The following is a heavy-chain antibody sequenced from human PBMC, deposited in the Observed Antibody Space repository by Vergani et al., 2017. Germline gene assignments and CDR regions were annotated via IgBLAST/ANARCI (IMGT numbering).Heavy chain of an antibody. D-gene: IGHD1-20*01. CDR2: IIPILGIA. CDR3: AKARGTYNWNPSFDP. V-gene: IGHV1-69*09. J-gene: IGHJ5*02. CDR1: GGTFSSYA. Sequence: QVQLVQSGAEVKKPGASVKVSCKASGGTFSSYAISWVRQAPGQGLEWMGRIIPILGIANYAQKFQGRVTITADKSTSTAYMELSSLRAEDTALYYCAKARGTYNWNPSFDPWGQGTLVTVSS.